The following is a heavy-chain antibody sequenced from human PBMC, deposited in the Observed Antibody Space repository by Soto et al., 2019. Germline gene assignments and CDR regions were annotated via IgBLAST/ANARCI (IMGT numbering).Heavy chain of an antibody. D-gene: IGHD6-13*01. CDR2: ISYDGSNK. Sequence: QVQLVESGGGVVQPGRSLRLSCAASGFTFSSYGMHWVRQAPGKGLERVAVISYDGSNKYYADSVKGRFTISSDNSKKTLHLQMNSLRADDTAGYYCANYGGIAAAGGCDYWGQGTLVTVSS. CDR1: GFTFSSYG. V-gene: IGHV3-30*18. J-gene: IGHJ4*02. CDR3: ANYGGIAAAGGCDY.